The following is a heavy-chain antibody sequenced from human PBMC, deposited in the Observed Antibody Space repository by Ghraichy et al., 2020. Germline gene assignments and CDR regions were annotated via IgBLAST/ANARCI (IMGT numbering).Heavy chain of an antibody. D-gene: IGHD1-7*01. V-gene: IGHV3-30-3*01. Sequence: GSLRLSCAASGFSFSSYAMHWFRQAPGKGLEWVAVISYDGSNIYYADSVKGRFTISRDNSKNTLYLQMNSLRGEDTAEYYCARGAGTGYFDYWGQGTLVTVSS. CDR3: ARGAGTGYFDY. CDR2: ISYDGSNI. CDR1: GFSFSSYA. J-gene: IGHJ4*02.